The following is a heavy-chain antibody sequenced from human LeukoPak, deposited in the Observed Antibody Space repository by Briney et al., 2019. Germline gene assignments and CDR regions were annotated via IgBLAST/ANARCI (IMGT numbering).Heavy chain of an antibody. Sequence: GRSLRLSCAASGFTFSSYAMHWVRQAPGKGLEWVAVISYDGSNKYYADSVKGRFTISRDNSKNTLYLQMKSLRAEDTAVYYCATPLLWGQGTLVTVSS. CDR1: GFTFSSYA. D-gene: IGHD2-15*01. CDR3: ATPLL. J-gene: IGHJ4*02. CDR2: ISYDGSNK. V-gene: IGHV3-30*14.